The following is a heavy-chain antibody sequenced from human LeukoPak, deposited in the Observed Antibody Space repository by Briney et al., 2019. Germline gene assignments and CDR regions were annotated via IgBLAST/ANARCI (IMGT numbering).Heavy chain of an antibody. J-gene: IGHJ3*02. D-gene: IGHD6-13*01. CDR1: GFTFSSYS. CDR3: ARRVASANDAFDI. V-gene: IGHV3-21*01. CDR2: ISSSSTYI. Sequence: GGSLRLSCAASGFTFSSYSMSWVRQAPGKGLEWVSSISSSSTYIYYADSLKGRFTISRDNAKNSLYLQMNSLRAEDTAVYYCARRVASANDAFDIWGQGTMVTVSS.